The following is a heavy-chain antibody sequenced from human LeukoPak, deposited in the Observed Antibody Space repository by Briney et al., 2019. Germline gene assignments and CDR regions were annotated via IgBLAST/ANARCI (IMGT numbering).Heavy chain of an antibody. V-gene: IGHV1-8*02. CDR1: GYTFTSYD. Sequence: ASVKVSCKASGYTFTSYDINWVRQATGQGLEWMGWMNPNSGNTGYAQKFQGRVTMTRNTSISTAYMELSSLRSEDTAVYYCARGRRIWFGELLRTNWFDPWGQGTLVTVSS. CDR3: ARGRRIWFGELLRTNWFDP. D-gene: IGHD3-10*01. J-gene: IGHJ5*02. CDR2: MNPNSGNT.